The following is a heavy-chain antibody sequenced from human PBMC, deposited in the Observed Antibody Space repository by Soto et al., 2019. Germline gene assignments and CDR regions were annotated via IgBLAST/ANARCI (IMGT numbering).Heavy chain of an antibody. J-gene: IGHJ5*02. V-gene: IGHV1-3*04. CDR1: GYTFTSYA. D-gene: IGHD2-21*02. CDR2: INTGNGNT. CDR3: ARMETGRVVTRPNWLDP. Sequence: QVQLVQSGAEVKKPGAPVKVSCKTSGYTFTSYAVHWVRQAPGQRLEWMGWINTGNGNTKYSQNFQGRVTIYRDTSANTAYMELNSLRSEDTAVYYCARMETGRVVTRPNWLDPWGQGTLVTVSS.